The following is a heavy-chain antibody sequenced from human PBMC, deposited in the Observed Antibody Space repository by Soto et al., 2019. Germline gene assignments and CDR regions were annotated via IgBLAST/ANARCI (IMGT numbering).Heavy chain of an antibody. CDR2: INHSGST. CDR1: GGSFSGYY. Sequence: QVQLQQWGAGLLKPSETLSLTCAVYGGSFSGYYWSWIRQPPGKGLEWIGEINHSGSTNYNPSLKSRVTISVDTSKNQFSLKLSSVTAADTAVYYCARGRPRGYYYYYMDVWGKGTTVTVSS. V-gene: IGHV4-34*01. J-gene: IGHJ6*03. CDR3: ARGRPRGYYYYYMDV.